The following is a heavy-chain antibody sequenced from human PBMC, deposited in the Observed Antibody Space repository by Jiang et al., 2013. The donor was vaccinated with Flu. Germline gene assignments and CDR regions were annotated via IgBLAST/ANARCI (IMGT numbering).Heavy chain of an antibody. D-gene: IGHD3-3*01. CDR2: ISYDGSNK. CDR3: ARDRRYYDFWSGHPPGAF. J-gene: IGHJ3*01. CDR1: GFTFSSYA. Sequence: VQLVESGGGVVQPGRSLRLSCAASGFTFSSYAMHWVRQAPGKGLEWVAVISYDGSNKYYADSVKGRFTISRDNSKNTLYLQMNSLRAEDTAVYYCARDRRYYDFWSGHPPGAF. V-gene: IGHV3-30-3*01.